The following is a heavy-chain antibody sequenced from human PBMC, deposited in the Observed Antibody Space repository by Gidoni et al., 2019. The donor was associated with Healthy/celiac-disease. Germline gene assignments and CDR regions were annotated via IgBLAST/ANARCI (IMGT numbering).Heavy chain of an antibody. CDR2: IYYSGST. D-gene: IGHD1-26*01. V-gene: IGHV4-31*03. J-gene: IGHJ4*02. Sequence: QVQLQESGPGLVKPSQTLSLTCTVSGGSISSGGYYWCWIRQHPGKGLEWIGYIYYSGSTYYNPSLKSRVTISVDTSKNQFSLKLSSVTAADTAVYYCARGASGSLQGGYYFDYWGQGTLVTVSS. CDR3: ARGASGSLQGGYYFDY. CDR1: GGSISSGGYY.